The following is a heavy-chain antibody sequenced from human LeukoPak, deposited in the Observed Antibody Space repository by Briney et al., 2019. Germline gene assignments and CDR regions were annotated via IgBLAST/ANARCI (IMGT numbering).Heavy chain of an antibody. D-gene: IGHD1-26*01. CDR3: ARDVSSTPNWEFEY. J-gene: IGHJ4*02. V-gene: IGHV1-2*06. CDR2: INANSGGT. CDR1: GYTFADYF. Sequence: ASVKVSCKTSGYTFADYFIHWVRQAPGQGLEWMGRINANSGGTEYQQKFQGRVTMTRDTSISTAYVEVNWLISDDTAIYYCARDVSSTPNWEFEYWGQGALVTVSS.